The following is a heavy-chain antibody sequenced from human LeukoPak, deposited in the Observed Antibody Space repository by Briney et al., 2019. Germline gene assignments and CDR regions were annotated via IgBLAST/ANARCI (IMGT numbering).Heavy chain of an antibody. D-gene: IGHD3-3*01. CDR3: ASDGPIFGVVIDNWFDP. J-gene: IGHJ5*02. CDR1: GFTFSSFW. CDR2: IKGDGSEI. Sequence: GGSLRLSCAASGFTFSSFWTSWVRHAPGKGLEWVANIKGDGSEIYYVDSVKGRFSISRDNAKNSLYLQMNSLRAEDTAVYYCASDGPIFGVVIDNWFDPWGQGTLVTVSS. V-gene: IGHV3-7*01.